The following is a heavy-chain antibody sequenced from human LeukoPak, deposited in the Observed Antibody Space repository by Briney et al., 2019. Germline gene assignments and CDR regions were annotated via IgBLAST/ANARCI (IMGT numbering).Heavy chain of an antibody. V-gene: IGHV3-21*01. CDR3: ARVSSGWSDAFDI. J-gene: IGHJ3*02. CDR2: ISSSSSYI. D-gene: IGHD6-19*01. CDR1: GFTFSSYS. Sequence: GRSLRLSCAASGFTFSSYSMHWVHQAPGKGLEWVSSISSSSSYIYYADSVKGRFTISRDNAKNSLYLQMNSLRAEDTAVYYCARVSSGWSDAFDIWGQGTMVTVSS.